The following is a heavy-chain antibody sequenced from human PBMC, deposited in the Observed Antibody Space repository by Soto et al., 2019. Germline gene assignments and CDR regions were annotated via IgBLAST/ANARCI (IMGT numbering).Heavy chain of an antibody. CDR3: AKTFLARYCSSSICYDPADYFDY. CDR1: GFTFNNYA. Sequence: PGGSLRLSCAASGFTFNNYAMSWVRQAPGKGLEWVSSINNGGDNIYYADSVKGRFTISRDNSKSTLYLQMNGLRAEDTAVYYCAKTFLARYCSSSICYDPADYFDYWGQGTLVTVSS. V-gene: IGHV3-23*01. D-gene: IGHD2-2*01. CDR2: INNGGDNI. J-gene: IGHJ4*02.